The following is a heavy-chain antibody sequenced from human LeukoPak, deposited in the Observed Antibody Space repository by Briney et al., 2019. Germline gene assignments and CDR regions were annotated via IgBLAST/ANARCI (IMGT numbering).Heavy chain of an antibody. CDR2: INHSGST. J-gene: IGHJ4*02. CDR3: ARDPFNYYDSSGLDY. Sequence: SETLSLTCAVYGGSFSGYYWSWIRQPPGKGLEWIGEINHSGSTNYNPSLKSRVTMSVDTSKNQFSLKLSSVTAADTAVYYCARDPFNYYDSSGLDYWGQGTLVTVSS. D-gene: IGHD3-22*01. CDR1: GGSFSGYY. V-gene: IGHV4-34*01.